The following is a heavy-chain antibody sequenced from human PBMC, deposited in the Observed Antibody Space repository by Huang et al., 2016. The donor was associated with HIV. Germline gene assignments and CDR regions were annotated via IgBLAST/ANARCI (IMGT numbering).Heavy chain of an antibody. J-gene: IGHJ4*02. Sequence: QVRLQESGPALVKPSETLSLTCAVSGGAINKYYWNWIRQPPGKGLEGIGYICYTGVTSYRPSLQSRVTMSVDTSKNNFSLKLTSVTAADTAVYYCARAYPSGALDYWGQGTLVTVSS. CDR3: ARAYPSGALDY. CDR2: ICYTGVT. CDR1: GGAINKYY. V-gene: IGHV4-59*01.